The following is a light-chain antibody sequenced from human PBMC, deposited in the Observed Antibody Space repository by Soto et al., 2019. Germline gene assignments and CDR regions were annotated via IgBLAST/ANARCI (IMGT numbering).Light chain of an antibody. Sequence: EIVLTQSPATLSLSPGERATLSCRASQSVGSYLAWYQQKPGQAPRLLIYDASSRATGIPARFSGSGSGTDFILIISGLEPEDSAVYYCQQRSNGLTFGGGTKVEIK. CDR1: QSVGSY. J-gene: IGKJ4*01. CDR3: QQRSNGLT. V-gene: IGKV3-11*01. CDR2: DAS.